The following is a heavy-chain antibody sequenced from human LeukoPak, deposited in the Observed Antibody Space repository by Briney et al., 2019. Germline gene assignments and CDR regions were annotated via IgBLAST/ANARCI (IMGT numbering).Heavy chain of an antibody. CDR1: GGTFSSYA. J-gene: IGHJ4*02. D-gene: IGHD6-13*01. V-gene: IGHV1-69*13. CDR3: ARGLLGAAAGGFDY. CDR2: IIPIFGTA. Sequence: GASVKVSCKASGGTFSSYAISWVRQAPGQGLEWMGGIIPIFGTANYAQKFQGRVTITADESTSTAHMELSSLRSEDTAVYYCARGLLGAAAGGFDYWGQGTLVTVSS.